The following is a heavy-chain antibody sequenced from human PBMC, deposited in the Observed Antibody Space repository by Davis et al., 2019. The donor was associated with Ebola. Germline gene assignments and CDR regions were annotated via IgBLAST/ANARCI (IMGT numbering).Heavy chain of an antibody. CDR1: GGTFSSYT. V-gene: IGHV1-69*02. J-gene: IGHJ6*04. Sequence: SVKVSCKASGGTFSSYTISWVRQAPGQGLEWMGRIIPILGIANYAQKLQGRVTMTTDTSTSTAYMELRSLRSDDTAVYYCARVPRITMIVVVGDPYGMDVWGKGTTVTVSS. CDR3: ARVPRITMIVVVGDPYGMDV. CDR2: IIPILGIA. D-gene: IGHD3-22*01.